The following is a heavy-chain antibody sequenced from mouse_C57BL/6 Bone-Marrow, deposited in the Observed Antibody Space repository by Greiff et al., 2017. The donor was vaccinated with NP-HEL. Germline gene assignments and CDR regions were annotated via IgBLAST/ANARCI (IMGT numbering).Heavy chain of an antibody. D-gene: IGHD2-4*01. CDR2: IYPRSGNT. J-gene: IGHJ3*01. Sequence: VQRVESGAELARPGASVKLSCKASGYTFTSYGISWVKQRTGQGLEWIGEIYPRSGNTYYNEKFKGKATLTVDKSSSTAYMQLSSLTSEDSAVYYCARWDDYDEGTAWFAYWGQGTLVTVCA. CDR3: ARWDDYDEGTAWFAY. V-gene: IGHV1-81*01. CDR1: GYTFTSYG.